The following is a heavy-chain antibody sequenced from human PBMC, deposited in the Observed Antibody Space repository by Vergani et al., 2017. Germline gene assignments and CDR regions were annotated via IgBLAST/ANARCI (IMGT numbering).Heavy chain of an antibody. J-gene: IGHJ4*02. CDR3: ARGSFRSELWPPTDY. CDR1: GFTFSSYW. Sequence: EVQLVESGGGLVQPGGSLRLSCAASGFTFSSYWMSWVRQAPGKGLEWVANIKQDGSEKYYVDSVKGRFTISRDNAKNSLYLQMNSLRAEDTAVYYCARGSFRSELWPPTDYWGQGTLVTVSS. CDR2: IKQDGSEK. D-gene: IGHD5-18*01. V-gene: IGHV3-7*01.